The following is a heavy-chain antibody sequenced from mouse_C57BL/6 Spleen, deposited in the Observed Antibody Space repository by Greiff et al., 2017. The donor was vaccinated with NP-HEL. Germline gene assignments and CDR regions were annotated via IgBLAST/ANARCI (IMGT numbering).Heavy chain of an antibody. Sequence: QVQLKQPGAELVKPGASVKLSCKASGYTFTSYWMHWVKQRPGQGLEWIGMIHPNSGSTNYNEKFKSKATLTVDKSSSTAYMQLSSLTSEDSAVYYCARSLRERGDYWGQGTTLTVSS. CDR3: ARSLRERGDY. CDR1: GYTFTSYW. CDR2: IHPNSGST. J-gene: IGHJ2*01. D-gene: IGHD1-1*01. V-gene: IGHV1-64*01.